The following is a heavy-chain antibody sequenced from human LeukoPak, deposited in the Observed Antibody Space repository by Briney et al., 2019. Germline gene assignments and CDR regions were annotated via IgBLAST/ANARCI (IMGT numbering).Heavy chain of an antibody. CDR3: VRDHYWAFDY. CDR2: IRGGSSDI. CDR1: GFIFSDYS. J-gene: IGHJ4*02. V-gene: IGHV3-48*01. D-gene: IGHD2-8*02. Sequence: GGSLRLSCEASGFIFSDYSMNWVRQAPGKGLEWISYIRGGSSDITYADSVKGRFTIYRDDAKNSLYLQMGSLGAEDTAVYYCVRDHYWAFDYWGQGILVTVSS.